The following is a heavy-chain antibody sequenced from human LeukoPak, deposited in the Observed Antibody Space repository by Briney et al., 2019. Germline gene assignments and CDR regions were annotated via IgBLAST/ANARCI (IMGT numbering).Heavy chain of an antibody. V-gene: IGHV4-34*01. CDR1: GGSFSGYY. CDR3: ARVRPTSSGWYYFDY. D-gene: IGHD6-19*01. CDR2: INHSGST. J-gene: IGHJ4*02. Sequence: SETLSLTCAVYGGSFSGYYWSWIRQPPGKGLEWIGEINHSGSTNYNPSLKSRVTMSVDTSKNQFSLKLSSVTAADTAVYYCARVRPTSSGWYYFDYWGQGTLVTVSS.